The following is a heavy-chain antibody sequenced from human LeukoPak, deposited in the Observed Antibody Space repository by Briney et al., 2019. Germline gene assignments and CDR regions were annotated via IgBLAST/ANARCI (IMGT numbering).Heavy chain of an antibody. CDR1: GFTFSSYG. J-gene: IGHJ4*02. Sequence: GGSLRLSCAASGFTFSSYGMSWVRQAPGKGLEWVSAISGSGGSTYYADSVKGRFTISRDNSKNTLYLQMNSLRAEDTAVYYCVRGAYSSSWLNFDYWGQGTLVTVSS. CDR2: ISGSGGST. V-gene: IGHV3-23*01. D-gene: IGHD6-13*01. CDR3: VRGAYSSSWLNFDY.